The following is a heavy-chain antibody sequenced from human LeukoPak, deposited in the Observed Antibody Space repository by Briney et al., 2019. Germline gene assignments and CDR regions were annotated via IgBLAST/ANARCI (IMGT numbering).Heavy chain of an antibody. Sequence: ASVKVSCKASGYNFIGNYLYWVRQAPGQGLEWMGWINPDSGGTRYAQKFQGRVTMTRDTSISTAYMELSRLRSDDTAVYYCARTIKPNYVWGSYNFWGQGTLVTVSS. J-gene: IGHJ4*02. D-gene: IGHD3-16*01. CDR2: INPDSGGT. V-gene: IGHV1-2*02. CDR1: GYNFIGNY. CDR3: ARTIKPNYVWGSYNF.